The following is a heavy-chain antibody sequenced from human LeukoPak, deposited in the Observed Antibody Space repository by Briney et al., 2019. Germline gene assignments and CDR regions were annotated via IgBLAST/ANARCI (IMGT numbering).Heavy chain of an antibody. CDR1: GFTFSSYA. Sequence: GGSLRLSCAASGFTFSSYAMSWVRQAPGKELEWVSAISGSGGSTYYADSVKGRFTISRDNSKNTLYLQMNSLRAEDTAVYYCAAGGSGCDFFYYYYGMDVWGQGTTVTVSS. CDR2: ISGSGGST. J-gene: IGHJ6*02. V-gene: IGHV3-23*01. D-gene: IGHD5-12*01. CDR3: AAGGSGCDFFYYYYGMDV.